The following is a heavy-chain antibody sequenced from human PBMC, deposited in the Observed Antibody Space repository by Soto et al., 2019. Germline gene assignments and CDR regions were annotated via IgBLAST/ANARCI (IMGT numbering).Heavy chain of an antibody. D-gene: IGHD6-19*01. Sequence: EVQLLESGGGLVQPGGSLRLSCAASGFTFSSYAMNWVRQAPGKGLEWVSVISGSGGSTYYADSVKGRFTISRDNSKNTLYPQMNSLRGEDTAVYYCASRSSGWYLDYWGQGTLVTFSS. V-gene: IGHV3-23*01. CDR2: ISGSGGST. CDR1: GFTFSSYA. J-gene: IGHJ4*02. CDR3: ASRSSGWYLDY.